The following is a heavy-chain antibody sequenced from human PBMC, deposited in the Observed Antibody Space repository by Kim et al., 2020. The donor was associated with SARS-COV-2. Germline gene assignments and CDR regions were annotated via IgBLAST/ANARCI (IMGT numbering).Heavy chain of an antibody. D-gene: IGHD3-3*01. Sequence: GGSLRLSCAASGFTFSSYEMNWVRQAPGKGLEWVSYISSSGSTIYYADSVKGRFTISRDNAKNSLYLQMNSLRAEDTAVYYCARGYGFTSFGVVSPFDPWGQGTLVTVSS. CDR3: ARGYGFTSFGVVSPFDP. V-gene: IGHV3-48*03. CDR1: GFTFSSYE. CDR2: ISSSGSTI. J-gene: IGHJ5*02.